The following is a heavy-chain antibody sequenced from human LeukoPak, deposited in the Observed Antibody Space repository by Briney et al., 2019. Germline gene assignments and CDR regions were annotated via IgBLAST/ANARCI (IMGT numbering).Heavy chain of an antibody. CDR3: ARVRTYCDILTGYSDNAFDI. Sequence: SETLSLTCTVSGGSISSYYWSWIRQPAGKGLEWIGRIYTSGSTNYNPSLKSRVTMPVDTSKNQFSLKLSSVTAADTAVYYCARVRTYCDILTGYSDNAFDIWGQGTMVTVSS. D-gene: IGHD3-9*01. CDR1: GGSISSYY. J-gene: IGHJ3*02. CDR2: IYTSGST. V-gene: IGHV4-4*07.